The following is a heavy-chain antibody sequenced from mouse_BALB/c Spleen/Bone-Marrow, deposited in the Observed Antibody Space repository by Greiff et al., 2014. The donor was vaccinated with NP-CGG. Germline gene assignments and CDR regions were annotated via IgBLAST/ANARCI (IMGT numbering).Heavy chain of an antibody. Sequence: SGAELMKPGASVKISCKATGYTFSSYWIEWVKQRPGHGLEWIGEILPGSGSTNYNEKFKGKATFTADTSSNTAYMHXXSLTSEDSAVYYCARGYAMDYWGQGTSVTVSS. V-gene: IGHV1-9*01. J-gene: IGHJ4*01. CDR2: ILPGSGST. CDR1: GYTFSSYW. CDR3: ARGYAMDY.